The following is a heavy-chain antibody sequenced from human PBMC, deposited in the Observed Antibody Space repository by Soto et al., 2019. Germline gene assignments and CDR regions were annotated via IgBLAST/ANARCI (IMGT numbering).Heavy chain of an antibody. CDR3: AHTPLYSSSWPTGYYYYYGMDV. CDR1: GFSLSTSGVG. D-gene: IGHD6-13*01. Sequence: SGPTLVNPTQTLTLTCTFSGFSLSTSGVGVGWIRQPPGKAQERLALIYWYDDKRYSPSLKSMLTITKDTSKNQVVLTMTNMDPVDTATYYCAHTPLYSSSWPTGYYYYYGMDVWGQGTTVTVSS. J-gene: IGHJ6*02. CDR2: IYWYDDK. V-gene: IGHV2-5*01.